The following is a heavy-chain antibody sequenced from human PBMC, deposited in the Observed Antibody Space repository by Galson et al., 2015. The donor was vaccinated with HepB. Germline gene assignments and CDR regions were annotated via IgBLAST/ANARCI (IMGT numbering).Heavy chain of an antibody. J-gene: IGHJ6*02. CDR1: GFTFSSYA. D-gene: IGHD2-8*01. Sequence: SLRLSCAASGFTFSSYAMTWVRQAPGKGLEWVSAISGDGGSTHYADSVKGRFTFSRDNSKNTLYLQMNTLRAEDTAVYYCAKIMYTTNFGNYYGMDVWGQGTTVTVSS. V-gene: IGHV3-23*01. CDR2: ISGDGGST. CDR3: AKIMYTTNFGNYYGMDV.